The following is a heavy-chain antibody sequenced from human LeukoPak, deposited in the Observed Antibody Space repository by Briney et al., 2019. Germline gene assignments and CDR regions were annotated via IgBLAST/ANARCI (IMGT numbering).Heavy chain of an antibody. V-gene: IGHV4-61*01. D-gene: IGHD3-10*01. CDR3: ARDSMVRGTFDY. CDR1: GGSVSSGSYY. Sequence: SETLSLTCTVSGGSVSSGSYYWSWIRQPPGKGLEWIGYIYYSGSTNYNPSLKSRVTISVDTSKNQFSLKLSSVTAADTAVYYCARDSMVRGTFDYWGQGTLVTVSS. CDR2: IYYSGST. J-gene: IGHJ4*02.